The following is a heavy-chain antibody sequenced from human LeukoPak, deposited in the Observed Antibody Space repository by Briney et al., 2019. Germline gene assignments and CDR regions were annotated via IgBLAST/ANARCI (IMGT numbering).Heavy chain of an antibody. CDR2: IYTSGST. Sequence: PSETLSLTCTVSGGSISSGSYYWSWIRQPAGKGLEWIGRIYTSGSTNYNPSLKSRVTISVDTSKNQFSLKLSSVTAADTAVYYCARALDGYNSYGYYYYMDVWGKGTTVTISS. CDR1: GGSISSGSYY. CDR3: ARALDGYNSYGYYYYMDV. D-gene: IGHD5-24*01. J-gene: IGHJ6*03. V-gene: IGHV4-61*02.